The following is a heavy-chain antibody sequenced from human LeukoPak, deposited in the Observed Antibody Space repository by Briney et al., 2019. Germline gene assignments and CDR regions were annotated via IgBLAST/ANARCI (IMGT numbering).Heavy chain of an antibody. CDR1: DYTFTGYG. CDR2: ISTYNGDT. Sequence: ASVKVSCKASDYTFTGYGISWVRQAPGQGLEWMGWISTYNGDTKYTQKLQGRVTMTADTSTRTAYMELRSLRSDDTAVYYCARGWIEMPTVYFDYWGQGTLVSVFS. CDR3: ARGWIEMPTVYFDY. V-gene: IGHV1-18*01. J-gene: IGHJ4*02. D-gene: IGHD5-24*01.